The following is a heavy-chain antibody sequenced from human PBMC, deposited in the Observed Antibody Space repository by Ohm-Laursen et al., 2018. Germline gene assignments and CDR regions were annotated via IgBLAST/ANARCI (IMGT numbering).Heavy chain of an antibody. CDR3: ASFNNARFFDI. J-gene: IGHJ3*02. D-gene: IGHD1/OR15-1a*01. Sequence: SLRLSCSASGITFSSYAMNWVRQAPGKGLEWVSGISWNSGSIGYADSVKGRFTISRDNAKNSLYLQMNSLRAEDTALYYCASFNNARFFDIWGQGTMVTVSS. CDR1: GITFSSYA. V-gene: IGHV3-9*01. CDR2: ISWNSGSI.